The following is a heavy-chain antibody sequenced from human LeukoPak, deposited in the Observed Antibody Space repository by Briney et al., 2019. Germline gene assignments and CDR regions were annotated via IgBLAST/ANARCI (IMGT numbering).Heavy chain of an antibody. J-gene: IGHJ4*02. D-gene: IGHD3-9*01. V-gene: IGHV1-18*01. Sequence: ASVKVSCKASGYTFTSYGISWVRQAPGQGLEWMGWISAYNGNTNYAQKFQGRVTMTRDTSISTAYMELSRMRSDDTAVYYCVSGHDILTGYNYYFDYWGQGTLVTVSS. CDR2: ISAYNGNT. CDR1: GYTFTSYG. CDR3: VSGHDILTGYNYYFDY.